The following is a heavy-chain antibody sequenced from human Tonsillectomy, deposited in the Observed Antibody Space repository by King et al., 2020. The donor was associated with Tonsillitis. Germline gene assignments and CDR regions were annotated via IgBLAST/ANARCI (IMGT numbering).Heavy chain of an antibody. Sequence: VQLVESGGGLVQPGGSLRLSCAASGFTVSSNYMSWVRQAPGKGLEWVSVIYSGGTTYYADSVKGRFTISRDNSKNKLYLQMSSLRAEDTAVYYCAGDPGIRNGMDFWGQGTTVTVSS. CDR3: AGDPGIRNGMDF. CDR1: GFTVSSNY. V-gene: IGHV3-66*01. J-gene: IGHJ6*02. CDR2: IYSGGTT.